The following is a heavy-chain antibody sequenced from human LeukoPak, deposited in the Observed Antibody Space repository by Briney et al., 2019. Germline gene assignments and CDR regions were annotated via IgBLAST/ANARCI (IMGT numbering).Heavy chain of an antibody. D-gene: IGHD1-7*01. V-gene: IGHV1-8*01. Sequence: GASVKVACKASGYTFTSYDINWVRQATGQGLEWMGWMNPNSGNTGYAQKFQGRVTMTRNTSISTAYMELSSLRSEDTAVYYCAREGGYNWNYRPKNWFDPWGQGTLVTVSS. CDR3: AREGGYNWNYRPKNWFDP. CDR1: GYTFTSYD. J-gene: IGHJ5*02. CDR2: MNPNSGNT.